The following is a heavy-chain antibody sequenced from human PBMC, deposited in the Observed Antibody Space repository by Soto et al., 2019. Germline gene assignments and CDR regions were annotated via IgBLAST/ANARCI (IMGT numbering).Heavy chain of an antibody. CDR1: GDTFSTYT. Sequence: ASVKVSCKASGDTFSTYTITWMRQAPGQGLEWMGWISAYNGNTNYAQKLQGRVTMTTDTSTSTAYMELRSLRSDDTAVYYCARGPYGSGSSKFDYWGQGTLVTVSS. CDR3: ARGPYGSGSSKFDY. CDR2: ISAYNGNT. V-gene: IGHV1-18*01. J-gene: IGHJ4*02. D-gene: IGHD3-10*01.